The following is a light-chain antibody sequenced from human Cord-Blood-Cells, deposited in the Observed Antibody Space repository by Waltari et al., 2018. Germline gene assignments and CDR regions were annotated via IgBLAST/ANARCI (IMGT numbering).Light chain of an antibody. CDR3: AAWDDSLSVWV. V-gene: IGLV1-47*01. J-gene: IGLJ3*02. CDR2: RNN. Sequence: QPVLTQPPSASGTPGQRVTIACSGSSSNIGVNYVYWYQQLPGTAPKLLIYRNNQRPSGVPDRFSGSKSGTSASLAISGLRSEDEADYYCAAWDDSLSVWVFGGGTKLTVL. CDR1: SSNIGVNY.